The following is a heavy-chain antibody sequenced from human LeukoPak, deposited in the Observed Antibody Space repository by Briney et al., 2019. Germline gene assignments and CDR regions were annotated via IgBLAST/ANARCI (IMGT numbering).Heavy chain of an antibody. Sequence: GGSLRLSCAASGSTFSSYSMNWVRQAPGKGLEWVSSISSSSSYIYYADSVKGRFTISRDNAKNSLYLQMNSLRAEDTAVYYCARVSYYDSSGYYYYSDYWGQGALVTVSS. CDR1: GSTFSSYS. D-gene: IGHD3-22*01. J-gene: IGHJ4*02. CDR3: ARVSYYDSSGYYYYSDY. CDR2: ISSSSSYI. V-gene: IGHV3-21*01.